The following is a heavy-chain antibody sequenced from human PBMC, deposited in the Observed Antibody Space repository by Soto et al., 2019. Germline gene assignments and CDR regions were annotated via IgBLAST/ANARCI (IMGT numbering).Heavy chain of an antibody. J-gene: IGHJ4*02. V-gene: IGHV4-30-4*02. Sequence: PSETLSLTCTVSGGSISSGDYYWSWIRQPPGKGLEWIGYIYYSGSTYYNPALKSRVTISVDTSKNQFSLKLSPVTTADTAVYYCARWRGSTRRGIDYWGQGTLVTVSS. CDR3: ARWRGSTRRGIDY. CDR2: IYYSGST. CDR1: GGSISSGDYY. D-gene: IGHD2-2*01.